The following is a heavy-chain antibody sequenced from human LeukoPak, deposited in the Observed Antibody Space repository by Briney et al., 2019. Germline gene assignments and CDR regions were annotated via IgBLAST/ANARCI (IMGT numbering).Heavy chain of an antibody. Sequence: SVKVSCKASGGTFSSYAISWVRQAPGQGLEWMGGVIPIFGTANYAQKFQGRVTITADESTSTAYMELSSLRSEDTAVYYCARAWAARAWFDPWGRGTLVTVSS. CDR2: VIPIFGTA. CDR3: ARAWAARAWFDP. CDR1: GGTFSSYA. J-gene: IGHJ5*02. D-gene: IGHD6-6*01. V-gene: IGHV1-69*13.